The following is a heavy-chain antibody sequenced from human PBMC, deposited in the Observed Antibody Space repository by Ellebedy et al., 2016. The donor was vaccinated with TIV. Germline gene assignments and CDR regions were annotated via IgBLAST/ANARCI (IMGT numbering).Heavy chain of an antibody. CDR1: GFTFSNYW. CDR3: ARAIAAAGSY. D-gene: IGHD6-13*01. J-gene: IGHJ4*02. CDR2: MKQDGSEK. Sequence: GESLKISXVASGFTFSNYWMSWVRQAPGKGLEWVANMKQDGSEKYYVDSVKGRFTISRDNAKNSPYLQMNSLRAEDTAVYYCARAIAAAGSYWGRGTLVTVSS. V-gene: IGHV3-7*01.